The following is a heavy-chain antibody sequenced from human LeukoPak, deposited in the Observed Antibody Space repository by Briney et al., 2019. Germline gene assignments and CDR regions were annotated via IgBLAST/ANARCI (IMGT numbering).Heavy chain of an antibody. CDR3: ANFPKYTTLDY. CDR1: GFTFNSYW. J-gene: IGHJ4*02. D-gene: IGHD2-2*02. V-gene: IGHV3-23*01. Sequence: GGSLRLSCAVSGFTFNSYWMSWVRQAPGKGLEWVSAISGSGGSTYYADSVKGRFTISRDNSKNTLYLQMNSLRAEDTAVYYCANFPKYTTLDYWGQGTLVTVSS. CDR2: ISGSGGST.